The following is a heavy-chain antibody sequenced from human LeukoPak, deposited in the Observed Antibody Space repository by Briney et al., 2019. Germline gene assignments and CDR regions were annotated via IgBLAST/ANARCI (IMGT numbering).Heavy chain of an antibody. D-gene: IGHD6-13*01. J-gene: IGHJ4*02. CDR2: INSDGSST. CDR1: GFTFSSYW. Sequence: QPGGSLRLSCAASGFTFSSYWMHWVRQAPGKGLVWVSRINSDGSSTSYADLVKGRFTNSRDNAKNTLYLQMNSLRAEDTPVYYCARGGSRPIDYWGQGTLVTVSS. CDR3: ARGGSRPIDY. V-gene: IGHV3-74*01.